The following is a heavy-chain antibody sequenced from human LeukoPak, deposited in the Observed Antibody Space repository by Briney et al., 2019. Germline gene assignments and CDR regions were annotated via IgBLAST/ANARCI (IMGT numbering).Heavy chain of an antibody. D-gene: IGHD2-15*01. V-gene: IGHV3-30*04. CDR1: TFTFSSYA. CDR2: ISSDGSNK. CDR3: ARDSRIYCSGGSCRHPPFDY. J-gene: IGHJ4*02. Sequence: GRSLRLSCAASTFTFSSYAMHWVRQAPGKGLEWVTVISSDGSNKYYADSVKGRFTISRDNSKNTLDLQMNSLRAEDTAVYYCARDSRIYCSGGSCRHPPFDYWGQGTLVTVSS.